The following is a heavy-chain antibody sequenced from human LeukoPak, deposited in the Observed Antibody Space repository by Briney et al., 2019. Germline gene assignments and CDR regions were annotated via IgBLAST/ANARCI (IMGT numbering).Heavy chain of an antibody. V-gene: IGHV1-69*05. J-gene: IGHJ5*02. CDR2: IIPIFGTA. Sequence: ASVKVSCKASGGTFSSYAISWVRQAPGQGLEWMGGIIPIFGTANYAQKFQGRLTNTTDESTSTAYMELSSLRSEDTAVYYCARVGSSSWYRWFDPWGQGTLVTVSS. D-gene: IGHD6-13*01. CDR3: ARVGSSSWYRWFDP. CDR1: GGTFSSYA.